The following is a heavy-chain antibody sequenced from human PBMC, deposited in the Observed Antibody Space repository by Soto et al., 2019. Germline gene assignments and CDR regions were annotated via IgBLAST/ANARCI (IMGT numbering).Heavy chain of an antibody. CDR3: ARGAYGSGRDGAFDI. Sequence: QVQLQESAPGLVKPSQTLSLTCTVSGGSISSGGYYWSWIRQHPGKGLEWIGYIYYSGSTYYNPSLKSRVTISVDTSKNQFSLKLSSVTAADTAVYYCARGAYGSGRDGAFDIWGQGTMVTVSS. CDR2: IYYSGST. J-gene: IGHJ3*02. D-gene: IGHD3-10*01. CDR1: GGSISSGGYY. V-gene: IGHV4-31*03.